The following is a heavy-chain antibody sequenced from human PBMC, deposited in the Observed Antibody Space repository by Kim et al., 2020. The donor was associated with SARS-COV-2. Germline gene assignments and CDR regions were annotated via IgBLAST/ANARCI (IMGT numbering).Heavy chain of an antibody. Sequence: YNPSLKSRVTISVDTSKNQFSLKLSSVTAADTAVYYCARQAGHYYYGMDVWGQGTTVTVSS. V-gene: IGHV4-39*01. CDR3: ARQAGHYYYGMDV. J-gene: IGHJ6*02. D-gene: IGHD6-25*01.